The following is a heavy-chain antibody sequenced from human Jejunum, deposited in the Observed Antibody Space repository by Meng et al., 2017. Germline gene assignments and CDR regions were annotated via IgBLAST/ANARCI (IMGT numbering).Heavy chain of an antibody. CDR2: IYRSGST. CDR3: ARGLAYAVDH. Sequence: QLQLQESGSGLVKPSQTLSLTCAVSGVSISSGDYSWGWIRQPPGKGLEWIGYIYRSGSTYYNPSLKSRVTISIDKSKNQFSLKRTSGNAADTAVYYGARGLAYAVDHWGQGTLVTVSS. J-gene: IGHJ4*02. D-gene: IGHD3-3*02. V-gene: IGHV4-30-2*01. CDR1: GVSISSGDYS.